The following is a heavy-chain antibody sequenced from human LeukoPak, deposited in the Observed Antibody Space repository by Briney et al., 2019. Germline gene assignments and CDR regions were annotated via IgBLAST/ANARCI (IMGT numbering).Heavy chain of an antibody. V-gene: IGHV4-34*01. J-gene: IGHJ4*02. D-gene: IGHD6-13*01. CDR1: GGSLSSYY. CDR2: ISHSGGA. Sequence: SETLSRTCAVYGGSLSSYYWTWVRQPPGKGLEWIGEISHSGGANYSPSLKSRVTISLDTSKNQFSLRLTSVTAADTAVYYCARVGSSWPHYYFDSWGRGTLVTVSS. CDR3: ARVGSSWPHYYFDS.